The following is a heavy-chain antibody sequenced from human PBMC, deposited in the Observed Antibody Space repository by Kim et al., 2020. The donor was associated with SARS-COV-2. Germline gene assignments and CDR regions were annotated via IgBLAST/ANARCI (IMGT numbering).Heavy chain of an antibody. CDR2: IDPSDSYT. CDR3: ARHWSIAVAGTGWFDP. V-gene: IGHV5-10-1*01. J-gene: IGHJ5*02. CDR1: GYSFTTYW. D-gene: IGHD6-19*01. Sequence: GESLKISCKGSGYSFTTYWISWVRQMPEKGLEWMGRIDPSDSYTNYSPSFRGHVTISADNSINTAYLQWSSLKASDTAIYYCARHWSIAVAGTGWFDPWGQGTLVTVSS.